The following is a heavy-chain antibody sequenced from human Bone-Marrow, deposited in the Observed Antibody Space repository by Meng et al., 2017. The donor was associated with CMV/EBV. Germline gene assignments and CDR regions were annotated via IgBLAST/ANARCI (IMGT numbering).Heavy chain of an antibody. V-gene: IGHV1-2*02. CDR1: GYTFTGYY. D-gene: IGHD6-13*01. CDR3: ARVAPVAKYSSSPVGFDP. CDR2: INSNSGGT. J-gene: IGHJ5*02. Sequence: ASVKVSCQASGYTFTGYYMHWVRQAPGQGLEWMGWINSNSGGTNYAQKFQGRVTMTRDTSISTAYMELSRLRSDDTAVYYCARVAPVAKYSSSPVGFDPWGQGTLVTVSS.